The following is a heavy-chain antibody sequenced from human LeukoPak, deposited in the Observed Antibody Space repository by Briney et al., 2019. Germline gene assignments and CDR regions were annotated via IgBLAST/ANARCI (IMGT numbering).Heavy chain of an antibody. D-gene: IGHD7-27*01. V-gene: IGHV4-30-4*01. CDR1: GGSISSGDFH. Sequence: PSQTLSLTCTVSGGSISSGDFHWSWIRQPPGKGLEWIGYICYSGSTYYNPSLKSRVTISVDTSKNQFSLKLSSVTAADTAVYYCAREALGTFDYWGQGTLVTVSS. CDR3: AREALGTFDY. CDR2: ICYSGST. J-gene: IGHJ4*02.